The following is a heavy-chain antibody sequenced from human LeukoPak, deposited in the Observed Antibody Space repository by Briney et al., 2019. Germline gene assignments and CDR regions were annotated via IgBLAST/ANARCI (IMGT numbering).Heavy chain of an antibody. CDR2: IYYSGST. CDR3: ARVGRFLENYFDY. Sequence: PSQTLSLTCTVSGGSISSGGYYWSWIRQHPGKGLEWIGYIYYSGSTYYNPSLKSRVTISVDTSKNQFSLKLSSVTAADTAVYYCARVGRFLENYFDYWGQGTLVTVSS. CDR1: GGSISSGGYY. D-gene: IGHD3-3*01. V-gene: IGHV4-31*03. J-gene: IGHJ4*02.